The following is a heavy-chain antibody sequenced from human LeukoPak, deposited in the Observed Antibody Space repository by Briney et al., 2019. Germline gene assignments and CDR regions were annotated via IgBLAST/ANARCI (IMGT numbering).Heavy chain of an antibody. CDR1: GGSIGSGSYY. J-gene: IGHJ2*01. V-gene: IGHV4-61*02. CDR3: AADSRSSTSGDWY. CDR2: IYTSGST. D-gene: IGHD2-2*01. Sequence: PSQTLSLTCTVSGGSIGSGSYYWSWIRQPAGKGLEWIGRIYTSGSTNYNPSLKSRVTISVDTSKNQFSLRLSSVTAADTAVYYCAADSRSSTSGDWY.